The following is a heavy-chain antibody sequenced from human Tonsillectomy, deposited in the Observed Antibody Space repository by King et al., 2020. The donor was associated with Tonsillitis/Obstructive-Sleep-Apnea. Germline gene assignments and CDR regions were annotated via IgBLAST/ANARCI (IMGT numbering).Heavy chain of an antibody. J-gene: IGHJ3*02. CDR1: GFTLSKFE. D-gene: IGHD3-22*01. CDR2: ISSSGSTI. CDR3: ARTYYYDSRGYYFDAFDI. V-gene: IGHV3-48*03. Sequence: QLVQSGGGLVQPGGSLRLSCAASGFTLSKFEMNWVRQAPGKGLQWVSYISSSGSTIYYADSVKGRFTISRDNAKNSLYLQMNSLRAEDTTVYYCARTYYYDSRGYYFDAFDIWGQGTMVTVSS.